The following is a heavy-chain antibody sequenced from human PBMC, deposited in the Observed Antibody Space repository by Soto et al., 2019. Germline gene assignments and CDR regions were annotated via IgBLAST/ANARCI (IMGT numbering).Heavy chain of an antibody. CDR1: GFTFSSYA. Sequence: PGGSLRLSCAASGFTFSSYAMPWVRQAPGKGLEWVAVISYDGSNKYYADSVKGRFTISRDNSKNTLYLQMNSLRAEDTAVYYCARGVWSTGYFFDYWGQGTLVTVSS. CDR3: ARGVWSTGYFFDY. D-gene: IGHD6-19*01. V-gene: IGHV3-30-3*01. CDR2: ISYDGSNK. J-gene: IGHJ4*02.